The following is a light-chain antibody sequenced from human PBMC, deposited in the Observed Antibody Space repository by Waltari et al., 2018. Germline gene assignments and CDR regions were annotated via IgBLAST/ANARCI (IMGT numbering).Light chain of an antibody. J-gene: IGKJ4*01. CDR1: QSVSSSY. CDR3: QQYGSSPLT. V-gene: IGKV3-20*01. Sequence: EIVLTQSPGTLSLSPGERATPSCRASQSVSSSYLAWYQQKPGQAPRLLINGASSMATGIPDRFSGSGSGTDFTLTISRLEPEDFAVYYCQQYGSSPLTFGGGTKVEIK. CDR2: GAS.